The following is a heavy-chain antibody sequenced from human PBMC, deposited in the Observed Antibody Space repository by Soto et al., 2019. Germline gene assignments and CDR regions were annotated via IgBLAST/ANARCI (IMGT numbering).Heavy chain of an antibody. CDR3: ARGDRGGSGSPASYYYSGLDV. Sequence: VHLLESGGDLVQPGGSLRLSCAASGFTFSSYAMSWVRQPPGKGLEWVSSVSAGGDMTYYSDSVKGRFTISRDNSNNALFLQMNSLRAEDTALYYCARGDRGGSGSPASYYYSGLDVWGQGTTVTVSS. CDR1: GFTFSSYA. J-gene: IGHJ6*02. D-gene: IGHD3-10*01. CDR2: VSAGGDMT. V-gene: IGHV3-23*01.